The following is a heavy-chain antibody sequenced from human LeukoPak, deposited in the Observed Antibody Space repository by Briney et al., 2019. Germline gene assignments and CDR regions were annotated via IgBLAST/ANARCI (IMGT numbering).Heavy chain of an antibody. V-gene: IGHV3-23*01. CDR3: AKARLVGATPLDY. CDR2: ISGSGGST. D-gene: IGHD1-26*01. J-gene: IGHJ4*02. Sequence: GGSLRLSCAASGFTFSSHAMSWVREAPGKGLEWVSAISGSGGSTYYADSVKGRFTISRDNSKNTLYLQMNSLRAEDTAVYYCAKARLVGATPLDYWGQGTLVTVSS. CDR1: GFTFSSHA.